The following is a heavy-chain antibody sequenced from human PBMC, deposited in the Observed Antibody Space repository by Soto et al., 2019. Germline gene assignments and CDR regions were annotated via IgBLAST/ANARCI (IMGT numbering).Heavy chain of an antibody. D-gene: IGHD2-21*01. J-gene: IGHJ4*02. V-gene: IGHV1-3*01. CDR1: GYTVTSYA. CDR3: ARDMLAGDRVNY. Sequence: ASVKVSCKASGYTVTSYAMHWVRQAPGQRLEWMGWINAGNGNTKYSQKFQGRVTITRDTSASTAYMELSSLRSEDTAVYYCARDMLAGDRVNYWGQGTLVTVSS. CDR2: INAGNGNT.